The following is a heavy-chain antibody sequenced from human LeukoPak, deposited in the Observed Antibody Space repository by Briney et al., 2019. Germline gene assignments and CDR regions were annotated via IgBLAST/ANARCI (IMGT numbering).Heavy chain of an antibody. J-gene: IGHJ4*02. D-gene: IGHD3-3*01. CDR2: MYYSGIT. CDR1: GGSINSISYY. CDR3: ARHPDNDFWSGYEDY. Sequence: SETLSLTCTVSGGSINSISYYWGWIRQPPGKGLEWIGSMYYSGITYYNPPLKSRVTIFVDTSKNQFSLKLSSVTAADTAVYYCARHPDNDFWSGYEDYWGQGTLVTVSS. V-gene: IGHV4-39*01.